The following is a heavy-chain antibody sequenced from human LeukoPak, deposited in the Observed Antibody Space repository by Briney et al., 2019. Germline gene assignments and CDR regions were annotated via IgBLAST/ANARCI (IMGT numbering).Heavy chain of an antibody. CDR3: ARADYGDYVDYYYYGMDV. V-gene: IGHV1-69*13. CDR2: IIAIFGTA. CDR1: GGTFSSYA. J-gene: IGHJ6*02. Sequence: ASVKVSCKASGGTFSSYAISWVRQAPGQGLEWMGGIIAIFGTANYAQKFQGRVTITADESTSTAYMELSSLRSEDTAVYYCARADYGDYVDYYYYGMDVWGQGTTVTVSS. D-gene: IGHD4-17*01.